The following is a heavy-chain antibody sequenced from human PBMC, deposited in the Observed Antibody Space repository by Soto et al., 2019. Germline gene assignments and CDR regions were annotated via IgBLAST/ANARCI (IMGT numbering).Heavy chain of an antibody. V-gene: IGHV4-34*01. D-gene: IGHD6-6*01. CDR3: ARGSEQLAVNWFDP. CDR1: GGSFSGYY. Sequence: SETLSLTCAVYGGSFSGYYWSWIRQPPGKGLEWIGEINHSGSTNYNPSLKSRVTISVDTSKNQLSLKLSSVTAADTAVYYCARGSEQLAVNWFDPWGQGTLVTVSS. CDR2: INHSGST. J-gene: IGHJ5*02.